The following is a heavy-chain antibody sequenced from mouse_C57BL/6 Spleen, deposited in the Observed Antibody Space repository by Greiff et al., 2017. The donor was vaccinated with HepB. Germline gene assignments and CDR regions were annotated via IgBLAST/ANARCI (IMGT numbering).Heavy chain of an antibody. CDR1: GYTFTSYG. D-gene: IGHD2-4*01. V-gene: IGHV1-81*01. Sequence: QVQLKESGAELARPGASVKLSCKASGYTFTSYGISWVKQRTGQGLEWIGEIYPRSGNTYYNEKFKGKATLTADKSSSTAYMELRSLTSEDSAVYFCARPHDLSNWYFDVWGTGTTVTVSS. CDR2: IYPRSGNT. J-gene: IGHJ1*03. CDR3: ARPHDLSNWYFDV.